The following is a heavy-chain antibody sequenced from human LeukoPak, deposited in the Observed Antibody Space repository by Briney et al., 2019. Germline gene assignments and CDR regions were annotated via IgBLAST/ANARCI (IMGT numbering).Heavy chain of an antibody. J-gene: IGHJ4*02. CDR2: IYYSGRT. CDR3: ARTYCSSTSCYLFHFDY. D-gene: IGHD2-2*01. V-gene: IGHV4-59*01. CDR1: GGSISGYY. Sequence: PSETLSLTCTVSGGSISGYYWSWIRQPPGEGLEWIGYIYYSGRTNYSPSLESRVTISVDTSRSQFSLQLSSVTAADTAVYYCARTYCSSTSCYLFHFDYWGQGILVTVSS.